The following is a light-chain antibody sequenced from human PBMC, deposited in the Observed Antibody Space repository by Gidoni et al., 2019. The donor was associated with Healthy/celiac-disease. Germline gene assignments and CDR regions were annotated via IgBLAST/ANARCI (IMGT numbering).Light chain of an antibody. J-gene: IGLJ2*01. CDR3: GTWDSSLSAVV. CDR1: SSNIGNNY. CDR2: DNN. V-gene: IGLV1-51*01. Sequence: QSVLTPPPSVSAAPGQKVTISCSGSSSNIGNNYVSWYQQLPGTAPKLLIYDNNKRPSGIPDRFSGSKSGTSATRGITGLQTGDEADYYCGTWDSSLSAVVFGGGTKLTVL.